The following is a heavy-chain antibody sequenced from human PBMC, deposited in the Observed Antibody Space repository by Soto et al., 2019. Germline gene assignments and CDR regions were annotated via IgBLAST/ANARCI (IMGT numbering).Heavy chain of an antibody. V-gene: IGHV3-11*04. CDR2: ISTSGSST. D-gene: IGHD3-10*02. J-gene: IGHJ2*01. Sequence: KGLEWVSLISTSGSSTDYADSVKGRFTISRDNAKNSLYLQMNSLGAEDTAVYFFFQAEDGIRDVRSVSAFLLNRSSDL. CDR3: FQAEDGIRDVRSVSAFLLNRSSDL.